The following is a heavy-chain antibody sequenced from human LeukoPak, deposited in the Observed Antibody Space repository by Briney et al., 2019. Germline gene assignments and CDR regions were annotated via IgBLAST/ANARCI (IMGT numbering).Heavy chain of an antibody. D-gene: IGHD6-13*01. Sequence: GAAVKVSCKASGYTFTSHGISRVRQAPGQGLEWVGWINAYNGNTNYAQKLQGRVTITTDTYTSTHYMELRSLRSDDKAVYNCARGMAGGEDYWGQGTLVTVSS. CDR3: ARGMAGGEDY. CDR2: INAYNGNT. J-gene: IGHJ4*02. CDR1: GYTFTSHG. V-gene: IGHV1-18*01.